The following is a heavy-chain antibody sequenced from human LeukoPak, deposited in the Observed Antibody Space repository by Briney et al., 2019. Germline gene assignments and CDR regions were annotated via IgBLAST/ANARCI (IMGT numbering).Heavy chain of an antibody. CDR1: GGTFSSYA. D-gene: IGHD3-22*01. J-gene: IGHJ3*02. CDR3: ARALGTYYYDSSGYYYDAFDI. CDR2: IIPIFGTA. V-gene: IGHV1-69*13. Sequence: SVTVSCKASGGTFSSYAISWVRQAPGQGLEWMGGIIPIFGTANYAQKFQGRVTITADESTSTAYMELSSLRSEDTAVYYCARALGTYYYDSSGYYYDAFDIWGQGTMVTVSS.